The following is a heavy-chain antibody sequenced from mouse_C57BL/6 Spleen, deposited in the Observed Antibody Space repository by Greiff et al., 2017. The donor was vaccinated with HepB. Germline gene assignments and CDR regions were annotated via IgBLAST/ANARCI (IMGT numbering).Heavy chain of an antibody. CDR2: IYPSDSET. J-gene: IGHJ1*03. D-gene: IGHD2-4*01. CDR1: GYTFTSYW. V-gene: IGHV1-61*01. Sequence: VQLQQPGAELVRPGSSVKLSCKASGYTFTSYWMDWVKQRPGQGLEWIGNIYPSDSETHYNQKFKDKATLTVDKSSSTAYMQLSSLTSEDSAVYYCARGGTYYDYLYFDVWGTGTTVTVSS. CDR3: ARGGTYYDYLYFDV.